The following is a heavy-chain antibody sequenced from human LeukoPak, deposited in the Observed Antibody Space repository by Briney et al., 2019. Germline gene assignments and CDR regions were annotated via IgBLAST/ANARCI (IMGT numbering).Heavy chain of an antibody. CDR3: ARDKLSLDAFDI. Sequence: GGSLRLSCAASGFTVSSNYMSWVRQAPGKGLEWVSVIYSGGSTYYADSVKGRFTISRDNSKNTLYLQMNSLRAEDTAVYYCARDKLSLDAFDIWGQGTMVTVSS. CDR2: IYSGGST. CDR1: GFTVSSNY. J-gene: IGHJ3*02. V-gene: IGHV3-66*02. D-gene: IGHD2-2*01.